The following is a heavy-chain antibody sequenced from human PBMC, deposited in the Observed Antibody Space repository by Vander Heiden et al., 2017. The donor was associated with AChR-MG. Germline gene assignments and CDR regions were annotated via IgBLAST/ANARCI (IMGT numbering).Heavy chain of an antibody. J-gene: IGHJ6*02. Sequence: QVQLVQSGAEVKKPGASVKVSCKASGYTFPSYGISWVRQAPGQGLEWMGWISAYNGNTNYAQKLQGRVTMTTDTSTSTAYMELRSLRSDDTAVYYCASFNYDFWSGYYYYGMDVWGQGTTVTVSS. CDR3: ASFNYDFWSGYYYYGMDV. CDR1: GYTFPSYG. D-gene: IGHD3-3*01. V-gene: IGHV1-18*01. CDR2: ISAYNGNT.